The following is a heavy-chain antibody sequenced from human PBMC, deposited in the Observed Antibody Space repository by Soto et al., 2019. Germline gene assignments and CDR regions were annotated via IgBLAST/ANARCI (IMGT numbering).Heavy chain of an antibody. D-gene: IGHD3-22*01. CDR1: GYSLTRYS. V-gene: IGHV1-3*01. CDR3: AILGTYYFDNSDNYFDF. Sequence: GASVKVSCKASGYSLTRYSIHWVRQAPGQKLEWMGWINAGNGNTKFSQKFQGRVTITRDTSASTAYMELRGLRSEDTVVYYCAILGTYYFDNSDNYFDFWGQGTLVTVSS. J-gene: IGHJ4*02. CDR2: INAGNGNT.